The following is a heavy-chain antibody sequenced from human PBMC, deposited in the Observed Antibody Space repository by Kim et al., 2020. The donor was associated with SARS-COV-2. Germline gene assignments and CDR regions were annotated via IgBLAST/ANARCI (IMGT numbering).Heavy chain of an antibody. CDR3: ERDPHYDSTAEDAFDI. V-gene: IGHV3-30*01. J-gene: IGHJ3*02. Sequence: SGKGRFTRSRDNAKNTLYLQMDSLRAEDTAVYYCERDPHYDSTAEDAFDIWGQGTMVTVSS. D-gene: IGHD3-22*01.